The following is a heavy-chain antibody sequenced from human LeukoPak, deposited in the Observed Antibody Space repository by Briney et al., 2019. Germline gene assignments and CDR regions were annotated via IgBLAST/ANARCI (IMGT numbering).Heavy chain of an antibody. J-gene: IGHJ3*02. CDR3: ARGHSGSYYDAFDI. CDR1: GFTFSSYW. D-gene: IGHD1-26*01. Sequence: GGSLRLSCAVSGFTFSSYWMSWVRQAPGKGLEWVAVIWYDGSNKDYADSVKGRFTISRDNSKNTLYLQMNTLRAEDTAVYYCARGHSGSYYDAFDIWGQGTMVTVSS. CDR2: IWYDGSNK. V-gene: IGHV3-33*08.